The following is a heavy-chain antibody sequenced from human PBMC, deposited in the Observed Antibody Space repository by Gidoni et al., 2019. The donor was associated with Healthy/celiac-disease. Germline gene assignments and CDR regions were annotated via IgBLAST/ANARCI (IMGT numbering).Heavy chain of an antibody. V-gene: IGHV4-34*01. Sequence: QVQLQQWGAGLLKHSETQSLTGAVDGGSFSGYYWSWIRQPPGKGLEWIGEINHSGSTNYNPSLKSRVTISVDTSKNQFSLKLSSVTAADTAVYYCARGSFGVAAAGLLFDYWGQGTLVTVSS. D-gene: IGHD6-13*01. CDR3: ARGSFGVAAAGLLFDY. CDR1: GGSFSGYY. CDR2: INHSGST. J-gene: IGHJ4*02.